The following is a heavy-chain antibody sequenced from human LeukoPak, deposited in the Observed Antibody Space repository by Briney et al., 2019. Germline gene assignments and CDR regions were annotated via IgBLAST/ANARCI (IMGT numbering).Heavy chain of an antibody. J-gene: IGHJ4*02. V-gene: IGHV3-21*01. CDR2: ISGGGGST. CDR3: AREGAAAAPY. CDR1: GFTFTSYS. Sequence: PGGSLRLSCAASGFTFTSYSMNWVRQAPGKGLEWVSTISGGGGSTYYADSVKGRFTISRDNARNSLYLQMNSLRAEDTAMYYCAREGAAAAPYWGQGTLVTVSS. D-gene: IGHD6-13*01.